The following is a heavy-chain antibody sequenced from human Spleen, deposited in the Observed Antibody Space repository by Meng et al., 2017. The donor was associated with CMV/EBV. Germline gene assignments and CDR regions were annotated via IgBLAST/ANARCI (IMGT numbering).Heavy chain of an antibody. CDR1: GYTFTGYY. D-gene: IGHD6-6*01. CDR2: INPNSGGT. V-gene: IGHV1-2*02. CDR3: VRALAPPGSIDY. Sequence: ASVKVSCKASGYTFTGYYMHWVRQAPGQGLEWMGWINPNSGGTNYAQKFQGRVTMTRDTSISTAYMELSRLRSDDTAVYYCVRALAPPGSIDYWGQGTLVTVSS. J-gene: IGHJ4*02.